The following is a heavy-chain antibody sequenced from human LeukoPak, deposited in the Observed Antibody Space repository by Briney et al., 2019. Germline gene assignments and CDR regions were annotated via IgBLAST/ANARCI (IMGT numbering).Heavy chain of an antibody. Sequence: SETLSLTCTVSGGSITGSHYWGWIRQPPGKGLAWIGSIYFTGKTYYSPSLNSRVTISVDMSRNHFSLTLSSVTAADTAVYYCARHPVVMTARGMIDDWGQGTLVVVSS. D-gene: IGHD2-21*02. J-gene: IGHJ4*02. V-gene: IGHV4-39*01. CDR1: GGSITGSHY. CDR3: ARHPVVMTARGMIDD. CDR2: IYFTGKT.